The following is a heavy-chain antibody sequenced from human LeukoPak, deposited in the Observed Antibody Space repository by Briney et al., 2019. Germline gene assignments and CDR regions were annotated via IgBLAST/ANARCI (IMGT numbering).Heavy chain of an antibody. J-gene: IGHJ6*03. CDR3: ARDQNYYGSGSQNYYYYYYMDV. V-gene: IGHV3-48*03. D-gene: IGHD3-10*01. Sequence: GGCLRLSCAASGFTFSSYEMNWVRQAPGKGLEWVSYISSSGSTIYYADSVKGRFTISRDNAKNSLYLQMNSLRAEDTAVYYCARDQNYYGSGSQNYYYYYYMDVWGKGTTVTVSS. CDR2: ISSSGSTI. CDR1: GFTFSSYE.